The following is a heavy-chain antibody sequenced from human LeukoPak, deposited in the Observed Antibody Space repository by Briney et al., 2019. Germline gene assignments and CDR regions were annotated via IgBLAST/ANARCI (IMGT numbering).Heavy chain of an antibody. J-gene: IGHJ4*02. CDR1: GDSVSNNNGA. CDR3: ARDVGTSGWHTFDY. V-gene: IGHV6-1*01. D-gene: IGHD6-19*01. CDR2: TYYRSKWYN. Sequence: SQTLSLTCAISGDSVSNNNGAWNWIRQSPSRGLEWLGRTYYRSKWYNDFAPSMQGRITISPDTSKNQFSLQLYSVTPEDTAVYYCARDVGTSGWHTFDYWGQGTLVTVSS.